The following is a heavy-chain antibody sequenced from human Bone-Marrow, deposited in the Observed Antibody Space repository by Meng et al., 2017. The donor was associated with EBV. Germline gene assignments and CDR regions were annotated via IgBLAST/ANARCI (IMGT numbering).Heavy chain of an antibody. CDR1: GYTFTSYD. J-gene: IGHJ5*02. CDR2: MNPNSGNT. Sequence: VRLVQWGAEVKKPGASVKVSCKASGYTFTSYDIHWVRQATGQGLEWMGWMNPNSGNTGYAQKFQDRVTMTRNTSVSTAYMELSSLRSEDTAVYYCARGTYDRPVDPWGQGTLVTVSS. D-gene: IGHD3-16*01. V-gene: IGHV1-8*01. CDR3: ARGTYDRPVDP.